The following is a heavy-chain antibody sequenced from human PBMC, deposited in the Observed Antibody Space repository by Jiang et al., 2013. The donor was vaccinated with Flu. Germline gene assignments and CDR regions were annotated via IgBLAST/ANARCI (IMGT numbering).Heavy chain of an antibody. V-gene: IGHV5-51*01. CDR3: ARQASHYYDTSGHYDDTFDV. CDR1: GYSFISYW. CDR2: IFPRDSDT. D-gene: IGHD3-22*01. J-gene: IGHJ3*01. Sequence: CKGSGYSFISYWIGWMRQKPGQGLEWMGIIFPRDSDTRYSPSFQGQVTISVDESTGTAYLQWGSLRASDTAMYYCARQASHYYDTSGHYDDTFDVWGQGTMLLVSS.